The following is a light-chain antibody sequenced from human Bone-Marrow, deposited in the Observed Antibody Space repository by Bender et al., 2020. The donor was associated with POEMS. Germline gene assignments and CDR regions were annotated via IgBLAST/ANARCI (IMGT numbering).Light chain of an antibody. CDR3: QSYDRSLSAWYVV. V-gene: IGLV2-14*03. CDR1: SSDIGAFNY. CDR2: DVS. Sequence: QSALTQPASVSGSPGQSITISCTGTSSDIGAFNYVSWYQQHPGKAPKVMIYDVSNRPSGVSNRFSGSKSGTSASLTITGLQAEDEADYYCQSYDRSLSAWYVVFGGGTKLTVL. J-gene: IGLJ2*01.